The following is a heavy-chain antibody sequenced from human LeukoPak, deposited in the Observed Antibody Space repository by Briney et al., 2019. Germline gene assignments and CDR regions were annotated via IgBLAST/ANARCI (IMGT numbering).Heavy chain of an antibody. J-gene: IGHJ4*02. D-gene: IGHD3-10*01. CDR1: GFTFSSYG. CDR2: ISHDGSNE. Sequence: GRSLRLSCEASGFTFSSYGMHWVRRAPGRGLEWMTVISHDGSNEYYVDSVKGRFTISRDNSKSTLYLQMNSLRVEDTVVYYCAKEGYYGSGSFPDSWGQGTLVTVSS. V-gene: IGHV3-30*18. CDR3: AKEGYYGSGSFPDS.